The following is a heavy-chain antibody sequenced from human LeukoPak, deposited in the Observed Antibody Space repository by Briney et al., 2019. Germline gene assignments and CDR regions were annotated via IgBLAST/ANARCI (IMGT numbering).Heavy chain of an antibody. CDR1: GFTFSNYW. D-gene: IGHD5-12*01. Sequence: PGGSLRLSCAASGFTFSNYWMHWVRQAPGKVLVWVSRINSVVSSTTYADSVKGRFTISRDNAKNTLYLQMNSLRAEDTAVYYCARARGWNWFDPWGQGTLVTVSS. CDR3: ARARGWNWFDP. V-gene: IGHV3-74*01. CDR2: INSVVSST. J-gene: IGHJ5*02.